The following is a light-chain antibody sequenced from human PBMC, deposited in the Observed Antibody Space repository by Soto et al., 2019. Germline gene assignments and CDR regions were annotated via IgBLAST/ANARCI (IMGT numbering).Light chain of an antibody. CDR3: SSHTSSTTRV. Sequence: QSVLTQPASVSGSPGQSITISCTGTSSDVGGYNYVSWYQQHPGKAPKLIIYDVSNRPSGVSNRFSGSKSGNTASLTISGLQAEDEADYYCSSHTSSTTRVFGTGTQLTVL. CDR1: SSDVGGYNY. V-gene: IGLV2-14*01. CDR2: DVS. J-gene: IGLJ1*01.